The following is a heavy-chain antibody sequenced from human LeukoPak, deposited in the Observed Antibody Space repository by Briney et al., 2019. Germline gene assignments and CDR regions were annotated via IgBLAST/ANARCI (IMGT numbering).Heavy chain of an antibody. Sequence: PGGSLRLSCAASGFSVSSNHMSWVRQAPGMGLEWVSVISRDGSTYYADSVKGRFTISRDKSKNTLYLQVNSLRAEDTAVYYCARVSSGTYSFDNWGQGTLVTVSS. CDR2: ISRDGST. CDR3: ARVSSGTYSFDN. V-gene: IGHV3-53*01. CDR1: GFSVSSNH. D-gene: IGHD3-3*01. J-gene: IGHJ4*02.